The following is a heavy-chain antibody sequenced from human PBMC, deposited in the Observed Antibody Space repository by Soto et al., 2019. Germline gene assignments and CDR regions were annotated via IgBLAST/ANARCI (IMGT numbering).Heavy chain of an antibody. D-gene: IGHD1-26*01. J-gene: IGHJ4*02. Sequence: QVQLVQSGAEVREPGASVKVSCKASGYSFTSLDINWVRQTTGQGLEWMGWMQPSSGRTGYAQKFQGRDPMTRDTSINTAYMELSSLPSDDTALYYCARGVTAGVDYWGQGTLVTVSS. CDR1: GYSFTSLD. V-gene: IGHV1-8*01. CDR3: ARGVTAGVDY. CDR2: MQPSSGRT.